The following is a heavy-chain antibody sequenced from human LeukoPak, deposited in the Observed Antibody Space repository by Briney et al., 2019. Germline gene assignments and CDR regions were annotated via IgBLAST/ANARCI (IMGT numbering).Heavy chain of an antibody. CDR2: INHSGST. J-gene: IGHJ4*02. Sequence: SETLSLTCAVYGGSFSGYYWSWIRQPPGKGLEWIGEINHSGSTNYNPSLKSRVSISVATSKNQFSLKLSSVTAADTAVYYCARVNGHYDSNPDFDYWGQGALVSVSS. D-gene: IGHD3-22*01. CDR3: ARVNGHYDSNPDFDY. V-gene: IGHV4-34*01. CDR1: GGSFSGYY.